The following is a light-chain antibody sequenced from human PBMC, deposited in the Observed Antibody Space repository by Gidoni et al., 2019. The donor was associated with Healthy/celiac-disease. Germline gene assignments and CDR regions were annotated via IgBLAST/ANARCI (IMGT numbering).Light chain of an antibody. V-gene: IGKV1-5*03. Sequence: DIQMTQSPSTLSASVGDRVTLTCRASQSISICLAWYQPKPGKAPKLLIYKASSLESGVTSSFSGSGSGTEFTLTIRSLQPYDFATYYCQQYKSYFTFXPXTKVDIK. J-gene: IGKJ3*01. CDR2: KAS. CDR1: QSISIC. CDR3: QQYKSYFT.